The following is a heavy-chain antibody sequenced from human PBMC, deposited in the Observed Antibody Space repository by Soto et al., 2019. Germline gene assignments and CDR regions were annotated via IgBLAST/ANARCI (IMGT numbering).Heavy chain of an antibody. CDR3: ARESGDWPLNWFDP. J-gene: IGHJ5*02. V-gene: IGHV3-74*01. D-gene: IGHD2-21*02. Sequence: GGSLRLSCATSGFNFSNHWMHWVRQRPGEGLVWVSRITSDGKSKAYAESVKGRFAISRDNAKNTLYLQMNGLTAEDTAVYYCARESGDWPLNWFDPWGLGTLVTVSS. CDR1: GFNFSNHW. CDR2: ITSDGKSK.